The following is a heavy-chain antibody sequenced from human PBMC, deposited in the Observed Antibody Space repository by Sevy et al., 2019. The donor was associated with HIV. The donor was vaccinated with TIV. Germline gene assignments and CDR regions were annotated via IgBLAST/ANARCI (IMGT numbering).Heavy chain of an antibody. CDR3: AKERDDSVNWFDP. D-gene: IGHD3-3*01. CDR1: GFTFSSYG. Sequence: GQSLKISCAASGFTFSSYGMHWIRQAPGKGLEWVAVISYDRSNKYYADSVKGRFTISRDNSKNTLYLQMNSLIAQDTAVYYCAKERDDSVNWFDPWGQGTSVTVSS. J-gene: IGHJ5*02. V-gene: IGHV3-30*18. CDR2: ISYDRSNK.